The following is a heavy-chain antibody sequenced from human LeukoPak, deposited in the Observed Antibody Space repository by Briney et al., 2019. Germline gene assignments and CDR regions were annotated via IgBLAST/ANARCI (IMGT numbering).Heavy chain of an antibody. Sequence: ASVKVSCKASGGTFSSYAISWVRQAPGQGLEWMGGIIPIFGTANYAQKFQGRVTITADESTSTAYTELSSLRSEDTAVYYCARSKDYYGSGSNLNWFDPWGQGTLVTVSS. CDR2: IIPIFGTA. D-gene: IGHD3-10*01. V-gene: IGHV1-69*13. J-gene: IGHJ5*02. CDR1: GGTFSSYA. CDR3: ARSKDYYGSGSNLNWFDP.